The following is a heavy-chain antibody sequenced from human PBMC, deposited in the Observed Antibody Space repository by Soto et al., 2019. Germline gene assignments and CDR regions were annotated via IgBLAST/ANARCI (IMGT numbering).Heavy chain of an antibody. Sequence: SETLSLTCTVSGGSISSYYWSWIRQPAWKGLEWIGRIYTIGSTNYNPSLKSRVTMSVDTSKNQFSLKLSSVTAADTAVYYCARDLWYDSSGYYYDGPHCEGWGKGTLVSASS. V-gene: IGHV4-4*07. D-gene: IGHD3-22*01. J-gene: IGHJ4*02. CDR3: ARDLWYDSSGYYYDGPHCEG. CDR1: GGSISSYY. CDR2: IYTIGST.